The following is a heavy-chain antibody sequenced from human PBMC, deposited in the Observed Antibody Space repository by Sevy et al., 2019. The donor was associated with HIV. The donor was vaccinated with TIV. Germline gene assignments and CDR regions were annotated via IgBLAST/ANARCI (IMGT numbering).Heavy chain of an antibody. J-gene: IGHJ4*02. Sequence: ASVKVSCKASGGTFSSYGISWVRQAPGQGLEWMGGIIPILGTVNYAQKFQGRVTITADESTKTAYMELSSLRSEDTAVYYCARGRGNDGYYFDYWGQETLVTVSS. CDR1: GGTFSSYG. CDR3: ARGRGNDGYYFDY. CDR2: IIPILGTV. V-gene: IGHV1-69*13.